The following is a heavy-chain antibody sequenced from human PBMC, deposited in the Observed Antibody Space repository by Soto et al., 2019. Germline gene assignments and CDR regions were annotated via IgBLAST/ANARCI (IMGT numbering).Heavy chain of an antibody. V-gene: IGHV4-59*08. D-gene: IGHD6-13*01. J-gene: IGHJ4*02. CDR1: GGSITSYY. Sequence: SETLSLTCTVSGGSITSYYWSWIRQPPGKGLEWIGYIYYSGSTNYNPSLKSRVTISVDTSKNQFSLKLSSVTAADTAVYYCARLRLRYTSSCPFDYWGQGTLVTVSS. CDR3: ARLRLRYTSSCPFDY. CDR2: IYYSGST.